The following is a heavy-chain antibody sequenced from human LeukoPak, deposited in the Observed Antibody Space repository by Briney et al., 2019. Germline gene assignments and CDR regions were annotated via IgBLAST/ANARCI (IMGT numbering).Heavy chain of an antibody. Sequence: ASVKVSCKASGYTFTSYDINWVRQATGQGLEWMGWMNPNSGNTGYAQKFQGRVTMTRNTSISTAYMELSSLRSEDTAVYYCARRAPRLSKGIAVSGTRLDFDYWGQGTLGTVSS. CDR3: ARRAPRLSKGIAVSGTRLDFDY. CDR1: GYTFTSYD. J-gene: IGHJ4*02. D-gene: IGHD6-19*01. V-gene: IGHV1-8*01. CDR2: MNPNSGNT.